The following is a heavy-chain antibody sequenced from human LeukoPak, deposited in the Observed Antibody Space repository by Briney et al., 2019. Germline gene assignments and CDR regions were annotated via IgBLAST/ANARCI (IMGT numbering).Heavy chain of an antibody. CDR1: GFTFSSYA. CDR2: ISSSSTI. Sequence: PGGSLRLSCAASGFTFSSYAMSWVRQAPGKGLEWVSYISSSSTIYYADSVKGRFTISRDNAKNSLYLQMNSLRAEDTAVYYCARVAAAIYYYYGMDVWGQGTTVTVSS. V-gene: IGHV3-48*01. J-gene: IGHJ6*02. CDR3: ARVAAAIYYYYGMDV.